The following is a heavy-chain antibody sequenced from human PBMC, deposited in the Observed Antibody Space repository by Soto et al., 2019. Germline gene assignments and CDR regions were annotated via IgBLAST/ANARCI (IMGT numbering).Heavy chain of an antibody. J-gene: IGHJ4*02. CDR3: ARQYPGSSAFVPYFDY. Sequence: PSETLSLTCTVSGGSISSYYWSWIRQPPGKGLEWIGYIYYSGSTNYNPSLKSRVTISVDTSKNQFSLKLSSVTAADTAVYYCARQYPGSSAFVPYFDYWGQGTLVTVSS. D-gene: IGHD6-6*01. CDR1: GGSISSYY. V-gene: IGHV4-59*08. CDR2: IYYSGST.